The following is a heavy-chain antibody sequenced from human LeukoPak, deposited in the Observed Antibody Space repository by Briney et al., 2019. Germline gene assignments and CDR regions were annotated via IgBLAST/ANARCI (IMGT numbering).Heavy chain of an antibody. CDR2: INHSGST. Sequence: PSETLSLTCAVYGGPFSGYYWSWIRQPPGKGLEWIGEINHSGSTNYNPSLKSRVTISVDTSKNQFSLKLSSVTAADTAVYYCAGQTLGIAAAGTTAYNWFDPWGQGTLVTVSS. J-gene: IGHJ5*02. CDR3: AGQTLGIAAAGTTAYNWFDP. CDR1: GGPFSGYY. D-gene: IGHD6-13*01. V-gene: IGHV4-34*01.